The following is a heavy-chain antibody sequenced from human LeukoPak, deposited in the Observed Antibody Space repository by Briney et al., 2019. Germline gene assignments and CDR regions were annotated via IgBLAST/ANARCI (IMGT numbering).Heavy chain of an antibody. J-gene: IGHJ6*03. CDR2: IIPIFGTA. Sequence: ASVKVSCKASGGTFSSYAISWVRQAPGQGLEWMGGIIPIFGTANYAQKFQGRVTITADESTSTAYMELSSLRSEDTAVYYCASPTRGSGLGTPYYYMDVWGKGTTVTVSS. V-gene: IGHV1-69*13. CDR1: GGTFSSYA. D-gene: IGHD3-10*01. CDR3: ASPTRGSGLGTPYYYMDV.